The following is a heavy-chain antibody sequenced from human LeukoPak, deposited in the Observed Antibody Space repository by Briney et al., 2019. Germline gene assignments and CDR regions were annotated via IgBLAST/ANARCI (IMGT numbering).Heavy chain of an antibody. Sequence: GGSLRLSCAAAGFTISSYSMSWVRQAPGKGLEWVGRIKSKTDGGTTDYAAPVKGRFTISRDDSKNTLYLQMNSLKTEDTAVYYCTTETDYYDSSGYSFDPWGQGTLVTVSS. CDR1: GFTISSYS. J-gene: IGHJ5*02. CDR2: IKSKTDGGTT. V-gene: IGHV3-15*01. D-gene: IGHD3-22*01. CDR3: TTETDYYDSSGYSFDP.